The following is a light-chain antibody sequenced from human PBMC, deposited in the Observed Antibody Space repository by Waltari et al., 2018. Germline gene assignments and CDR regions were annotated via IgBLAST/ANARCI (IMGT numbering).Light chain of an antibody. CDR2: DND. CDR1: RSNIGAGSA. V-gene: IGLV1-40*01. J-gene: IGLJ3*02. CDR3: QSYDSGQWV. Sequence: QSVLTQPPSVSGAPGQRVTISCTGSRSNIGAGSAVHWYQQFSGTAPKLLIFDNDNRPSGVPDRFSGSRSGTSAYLAITGLQTDDEADYFCQSYDSGQWVFGGGTKVTVL.